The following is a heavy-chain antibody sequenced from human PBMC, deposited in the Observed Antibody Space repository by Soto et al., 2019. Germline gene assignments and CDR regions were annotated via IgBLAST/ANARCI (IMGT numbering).Heavy chain of an antibody. Sequence: XGSLRLSCEAAGFTFSGFDMHWVRQPTGKGLDWVSSIGTAGDTYYAVSVKGRFTISRDNAKNSLSLQMNSLRAGDMAVYFCAKSQEIGTHFFDSWGQGTQVTVSS. V-gene: IGHV3-13*01. CDR3: AKSQEIGTHFFDS. D-gene: IGHD6-13*01. J-gene: IGHJ4*02. CDR2: IGTAGDT. CDR1: GFTFSGFD.